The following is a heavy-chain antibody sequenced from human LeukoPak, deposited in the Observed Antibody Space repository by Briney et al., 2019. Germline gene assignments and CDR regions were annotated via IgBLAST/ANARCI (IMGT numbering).Heavy chain of an antibody. CDR3: ARDLVEQQLVGFLDY. Sequence: GRSLRLSCAASAPTFSRYSTNCVRQAPRKGLEWLLYISSSDTIIYSADSVKGRFTISRDNARNSLYLQMTSLRDEDTAVYYCARDLVEQQLVGFLDYWGQGTLVTVSS. V-gene: IGHV3-48*02. J-gene: IGHJ4*02. D-gene: IGHD6-13*01. CDR1: APTFSRYS. CDR2: ISSSDTII.